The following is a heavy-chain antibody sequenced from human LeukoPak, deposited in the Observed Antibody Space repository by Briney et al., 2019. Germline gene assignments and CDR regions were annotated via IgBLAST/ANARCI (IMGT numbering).Heavy chain of an antibody. CDR2: IYADDSDT. CDR3: ARGVYRAANWRLNWFDP. Sequence: GESLKISCRGSGYSFTNYWIGWVRQMPGKGLEWMGIIYADDSDTRYSPSFQGQVTISADKSTSTAYLQWTSLKASDTAMYYCARGVYRAANWRLNWFDPWGQGTLVTVSS. V-gene: IGHV5-51*01. CDR1: GYSFTNYW. J-gene: IGHJ5*02. D-gene: IGHD6-13*01.